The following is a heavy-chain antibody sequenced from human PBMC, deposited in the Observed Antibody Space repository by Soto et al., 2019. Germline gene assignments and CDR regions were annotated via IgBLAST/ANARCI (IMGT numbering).Heavy chain of an antibody. D-gene: IGHD5-18*01. V-gene: IGHV3-30-3*01. CDR1: GFAFNKYS. Sequence: HPGRSLRLSCAASGFAFNKYSMHWVRQAPGKGLEWVGVILYDGGNKYYADSVKGRLTISRDNPKNTLYLQVNSLRGDDTAIYYCARDLRGIQDRYYFDNWGRGTLVTVSS. J-gene: IGHJ4*02. CDR2: ILYDGGNK. CDR3: ARDLRGIQDRYYFDN.